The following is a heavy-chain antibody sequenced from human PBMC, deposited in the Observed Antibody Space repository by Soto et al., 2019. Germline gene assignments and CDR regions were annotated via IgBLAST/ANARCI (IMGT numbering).Heavy chain of an antibody. D-gene: IGHD6-13*01. CDR1: GYTFTSYG. Sequence: LVKVSCKASGYTFTSYGISWVRQAPGQGLEWMGWISAYNGNTNYAQKLQGRVTMTTDTSTSTAHMELRSLRSDDTAVYYCAGDRLGSWTFGYWGQGNLVTVSS. CDR3: AGDRLGSWTFGY. CDR2: ISAYNGNT. V-gene: IGHV1-18*01. J-gene: IGHJ4*02.